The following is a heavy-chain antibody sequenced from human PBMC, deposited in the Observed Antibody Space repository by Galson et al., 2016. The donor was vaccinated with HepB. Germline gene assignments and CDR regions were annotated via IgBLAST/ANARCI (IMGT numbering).Heavy chain of an antibody. CDR1: GVSINSTSSY. CDR2: IFYSGNT. Sequence: SETLSLTCGVSGVSINSTSSYWAWIRQPPGKGPEWIGSIFYSGNTYYNPSLRSRVTMSVDTSRKQFSLNLRSVTAADTAVYYCARVSPARDLWSREFYDYWGQGALVTVSS. CDR3: ARVSPARDLWSREFYDY. V-gene: IGHV4-39*07. D-gene: IGHD3-10*01. J-gene: IGHJ4*02.